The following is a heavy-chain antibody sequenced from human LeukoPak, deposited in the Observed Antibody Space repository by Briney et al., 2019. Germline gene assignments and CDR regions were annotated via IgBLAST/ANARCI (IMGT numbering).Heavy chain of an antibody. CDR1: GFTFDNYH. D-gene: IGHD2-2*01. Sequence: GGSLRLSCAGSGFTFDNYHISWVRQAPGKGLEWVSAISGSGGSTYYADSVKGRFTISRDNSKNTLYLQMNSLRAEDTAVYYCANLPSDYCSSTSCYNWGQGTLVTVSS. CDR2: ISGSGGST. V-gene: IGHV3-23*01. CDR3: ANLPSDYCSSTSCYN. J-gene: IGHJ4*02.